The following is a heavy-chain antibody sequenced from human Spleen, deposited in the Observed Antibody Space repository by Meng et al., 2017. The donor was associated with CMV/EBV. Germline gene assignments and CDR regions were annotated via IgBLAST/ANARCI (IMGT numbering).Heavy chain of an antibody. J-gene: IGHJ4*02. CDR2: ISGNGGST. CDR3: GREMVRAYSVDN. Sequence: GGSLRLSCAASGFSFGTYAMFWVRQPPGKGLEGVSIISGNGGSTFYADSVKGRFTISRDNAKNTLYLEMNSLRAEDTAVYYCGREMVRAYSVDNWGQGTLVTVSS. V-gene: IGHV3-23*01. CDR1: GFSFGTYA. D-gene: IGHD3-10*01.